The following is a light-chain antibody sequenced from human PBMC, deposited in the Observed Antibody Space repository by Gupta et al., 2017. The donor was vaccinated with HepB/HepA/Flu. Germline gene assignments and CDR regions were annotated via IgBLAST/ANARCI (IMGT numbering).Light chain of an antibody. V-gene: IGKV3-20*01. J-gene: IGKJ4*01. CDR1: QSVSSNY. Sequence: EIVLTQSPDTLSLSPGERATLSCRASQSVSSNYLAWYQQKPGQAPRRLIHGASSRATGIPDRFSGSGSGTDFTLTISRLEPEDFVVYYCQQYVSLPLTFGEGTKVEIK. CDR2: GAS. CDR3: QQYVSLPLT.